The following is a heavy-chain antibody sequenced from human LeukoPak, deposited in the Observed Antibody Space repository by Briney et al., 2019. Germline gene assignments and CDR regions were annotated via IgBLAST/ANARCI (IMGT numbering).Heavy chain of an antibody. J-gene: IGHJ3*02. D-gene: IGHD3-22*01. CDR3: ARDQGDYYDSSGYSWTGMRDAFDI. CDR1: GYTFTSYY. CDR2: INPSGGST. Sequence: ASVKVSCKASGYTFTSYYMHWARQAPGQGLEWMGIINPSGGSTSYAQKLQGRVTMTTDTSTSTAYMELRSLRSDDTAVYYCARDQGDYYDSSGYSWTGMRDAFDIWGQGTMVTVSS. V-gene: IGHV1-46*01.